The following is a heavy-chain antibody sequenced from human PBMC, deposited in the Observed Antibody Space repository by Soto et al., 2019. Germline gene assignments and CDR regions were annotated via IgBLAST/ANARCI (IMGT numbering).Heavy chain of an antibody. CDR1: GFTFNIYG. CDR3: AKDQASGQGSFDS. V-gene: IGHV3-30*18. CDR2: ISYDGSNQ. J-gene: IGHJ4*02. Sequence: VKLVESGGGVVQPGGSLRLYCEASGFTFNIYGMHWVRQAPDKGLEWVALISYDGSNQYYADSVKGRFTISRDNSKNTLFLQMNSLRADDTAVYYCAKDQASGQGSFDSWGQGTLVTVSS.